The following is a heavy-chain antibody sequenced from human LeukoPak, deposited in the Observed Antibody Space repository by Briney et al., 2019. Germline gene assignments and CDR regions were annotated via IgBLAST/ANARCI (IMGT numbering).Heavy chain of an antibody. CDR3: ARDRSYIVVVPAAIDN. D-gene: IGHD2-2*01. J-gene: IGHJ4*02. CDR2: ISSSSSYI. CDR1: GFTFSNAW. V-gene: IGHV3-21*01. Sequence: GGSLRLSCAASGFTFSNAWMSWVRQAPGKGLEWVSSISSSSSYIYYADSVKGRFTISRDNAKNSLYLQMNSLRAEDTAVYYCARDRSYIVVVPAAIDNWGQGTLVTVSS.